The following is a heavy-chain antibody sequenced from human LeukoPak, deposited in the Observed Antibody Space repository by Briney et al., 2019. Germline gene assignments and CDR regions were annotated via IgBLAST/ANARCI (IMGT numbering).Heavy chain of an antibody. Sequence: GGSLRLSCAASGFTFSSCEMSWVRQAPGKGLEWVSYISFSSSTIYYADSVKGRFTISRDSAKNSLYLQMNSLRAEDTAVYYCVIHDYRTLSDALHVWGQGTMVTVSS. CDR2: ISFSSSTI. J-gene: IGHJ3*01. D-gene: IGHD4-11*01. CDR3: VIHDYRTLSDALHV. V-gene: IGHV3-48*03. CDR1: GFTFSSCE.